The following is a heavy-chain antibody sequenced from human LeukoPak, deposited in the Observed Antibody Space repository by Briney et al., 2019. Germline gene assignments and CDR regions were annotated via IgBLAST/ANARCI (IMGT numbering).Heavy chain of an antibody. CDR3: ANVFSVVVTATYYFDY. CDR2: ISGSGGST. D-gene: IGHD2-21*02. CDR1: GFTFSSYA. V-gene: IGHV3-23*01. J-gene: IGHJ4*02. Sequence: PGGSLRLSCAASGFTFSSYAMSWVRQAPGKGLEWVSAISGSGGSTYYADSVKGRFTISRDNSKNTLYLQMNSLRAEDTAVYYCANVFSVVVTATYYFDYWGQGTLVTVSS.